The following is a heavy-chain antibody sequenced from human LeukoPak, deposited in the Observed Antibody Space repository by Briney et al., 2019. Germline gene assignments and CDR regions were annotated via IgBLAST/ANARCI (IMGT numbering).Heavy chain of an antibody. V-gene: IGHV3-7*01. D-gene: IGHD2-2*01. J-gene: IGHJ4*02. CDR1: GFTFSYHW. Sequence: PGGSLRLSCAASGFTFSYHWMTWVRQAPGKGLEWVANIKNDGTVKNYVDSVKGRFTISRDNAKNSLYLQMNSLRAEDTGVYYCAKQRSEVPVAASNYWGQGTLVTVSS. CDR3: AKQRSEVPVAASNY. CDR2: IKNDGTVK.